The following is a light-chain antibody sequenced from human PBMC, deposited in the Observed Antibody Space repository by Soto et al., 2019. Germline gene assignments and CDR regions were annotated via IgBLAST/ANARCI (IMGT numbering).Light chain of an antibody. V-gene: IGKV3-20*01. CDR3: QQYGASPIYT. CDR2: GAS. Sequence: EIVLTQSPGTLSLSPGERATLSCRASQSISNTFLAWYQQKPGQAPRLLIYGASSRATGTPDRFSGSASGTDFTLSISRLEPEDFAVYYCQQYGASPIYTFGQGTKLEIK. J-gene: IGKJ2*01. CDR1: QSISNTF.